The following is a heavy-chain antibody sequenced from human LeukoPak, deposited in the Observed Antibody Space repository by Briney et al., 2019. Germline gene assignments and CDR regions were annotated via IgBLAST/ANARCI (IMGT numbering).Heavy chain of an antibody. CDR1: GFTFGDYA. Sequence: GSLRLSCTASGFTFGDYAMSWFRQAPGKGLEWVGFIRSRAYGGTTEYAASVKGRFTISRDDSKSIAYLQMNSLKTEDTAVYYCTRDAYFQDYYYYMDVWGKGTTVTVSS. CDR3: TRDAYFQDYYYYMDV. J-gene: IGHJ6*03. D-gene: IGHD3-10*01. V-gene: IGHV3-49*03. CDR2: IRSRAYGGTT.